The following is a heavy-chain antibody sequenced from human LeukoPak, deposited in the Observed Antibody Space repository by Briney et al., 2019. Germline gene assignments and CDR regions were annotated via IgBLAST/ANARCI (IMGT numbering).Heavy chain of an antibody. CDR2: IYTSGST. CDR3: ASSGEVGDYYYYYMDV. D-gene: IGHD3-10*01. Sequence: SESRSLTCTVSGGSISSGSYYWSWIRQPAGKGLEWIGRIYTSGSTNYNPSLKSRVTISVDTSKNQFSLKLSSVTAADTAVYYCASSGEVGDYYYYYMDVWGKGTTVTVSS. CDR1: GGSISSGSYY. J-gene: IGHJ6*03. V-gene: IGHV4-61*02.